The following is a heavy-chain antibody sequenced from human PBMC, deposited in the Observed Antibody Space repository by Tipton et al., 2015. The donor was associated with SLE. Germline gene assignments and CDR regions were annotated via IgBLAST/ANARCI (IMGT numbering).Heavy chain of an antibody. CDR3: ARERTYSDYFYYYAVDV. J-gene: IGHJ6*02. CDR2: ISYSGST. D-gene: IGHD4-11*01. CDR1: GEALGGSY. Sequence: GEALGGSYWSWIRQSPGKGLEWIGYISYSGSTNYNPSLRSRVTISIDTSKNQLSLNLRSVTAADTAVYYCARERTYSDYFYYYAVDVWGQGTTVTVSS. V-gene: IGHV4-59*12.